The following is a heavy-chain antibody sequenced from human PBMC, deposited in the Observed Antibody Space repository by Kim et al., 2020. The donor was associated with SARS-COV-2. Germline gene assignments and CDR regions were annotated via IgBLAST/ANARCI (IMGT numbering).Heavy chain of an antibody. CDR2: MYYGGST. CDR1: GASMRSGGYY. CDR3: ARAVYYDSSGSYYLGFDY. J-gene: IGHJ4*02. D-gene: IGHD3-22*01. V-gene: IGHV4-31*03. Sequence: SETLSLTCTVSGASMRSGGYYWSWIRQHPGKGLEWIGYMYYGGSTYYNPSLKSRITMSLYTSNNQFSLTLSSVTAADTAVYYCARAVYYDSSGSYYLGFDYWGQGTLVSVSS.